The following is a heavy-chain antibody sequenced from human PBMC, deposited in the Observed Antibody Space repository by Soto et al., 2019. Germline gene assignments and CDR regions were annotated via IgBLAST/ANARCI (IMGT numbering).Heavy chain of an antibody. CDR3: VKCKPQGGLAATNFLDY. J-gene: IGHJ4*02. Sequence: EVQLLESGGGLVQPGGSLRLSCAASGFTFSSYAMSWVRQAPGKGLEWVSTISGSGGSTYYADSVKGRFTISRDNSKNTLYLQMNSLRAEDTAVYYCVKCKPQGGLAATNFLDYWGQGTLVTVSS. CDR2: ISGSGGST. CDR1: GFTFSSYA. D-gene: IGHD2-15*01. V-gene: IGHV3-23*01.